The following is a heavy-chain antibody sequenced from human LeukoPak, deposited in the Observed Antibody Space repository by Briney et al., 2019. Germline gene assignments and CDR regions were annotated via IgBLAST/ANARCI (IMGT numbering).Heavy chain of an antibody. CDR1: GFTFGDYA. Sequence: GGSLRLSCTASGFTFGDYAMSWIRQAPGKGLEWVGFIRSKAYGETADYAASVKGRFTISRDDSKAIAYLQMNSLKTEDTAVYHCTRDRGAYNLYDYWGQETLVAVSS. CDR2: IRSKAYGETA. D-gene: IGHD1-1*01. J-gene: IGHJ4*02. V-gene: IGHV3-49*03. CDR3: TRDRGAYNLYDY.